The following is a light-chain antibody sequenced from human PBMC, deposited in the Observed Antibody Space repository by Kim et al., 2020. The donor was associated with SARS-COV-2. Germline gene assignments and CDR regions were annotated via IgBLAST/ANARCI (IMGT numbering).Light chain of an antibody. CDR2: QDN. CDR3: QAWDRSTVI. V-gene: IGLV3-1*01. J-gene: IGLJ2*01. CDR1: ELGDKF. Sequence: GYPGQTASITCSGDELGDKFVCWYQQTPGQSPILVIFQDNKRPSGIPERFSGSNSGNTATLTISGTQALDEADYYCQAWDRSTVIFGGGTKVTVL.